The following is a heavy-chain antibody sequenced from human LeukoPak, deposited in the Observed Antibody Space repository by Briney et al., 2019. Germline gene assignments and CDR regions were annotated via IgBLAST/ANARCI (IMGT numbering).Heavy chain of an antibody. CDR3: AKAVAGTPNDAFDI. D-gene: IGHD6-19*01. V-gene: IGHV3-30*02. J-gene: IGHJ3*02. CDR1: GFIFTSYG. Sequence: GGSLRLSCAASGFIFTSYGMHWVRQAPGKGLEWVAFIRFDGSIKYYADSVKGRFTISRDNSKNTLYLQMNSLRSEDTAVYYCAKAVAGTPNDAFDIWGQGTMVTVSS. CDR2: IRFDGSIK.